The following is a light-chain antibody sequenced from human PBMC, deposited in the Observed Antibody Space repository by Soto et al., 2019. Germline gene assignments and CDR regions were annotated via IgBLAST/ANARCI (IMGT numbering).Light chain of an antibody. V-gene: IGKV1-27*01. CDR1: QGISNY. CDR2: AAS. CDR3: QKYNSAPI. J-gene: IGKJ4*01. Sequence: DIQMTQSPSSLSASVVDRVTITCRASQGISNYLAWYQQKPGKVPKLLIYAASTLQSGVPSRFSGSGSGTDFTLTISSLQPEDVATYYCQKYNSAPIFGGGTKVEIK.